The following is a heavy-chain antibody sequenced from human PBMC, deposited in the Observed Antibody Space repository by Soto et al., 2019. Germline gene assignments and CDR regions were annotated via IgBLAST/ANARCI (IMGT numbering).Heavy chain of an antibody. V-gene: IGHV4-59*01. CDR2: IYYSGST. CDR3: AGSGDYYGLGSYSSFDY. D-gene: IGHD3-10*01. CDR1: GGSISSYY. Sequence: ASETLSLTCTVSGGSISSYYWSWIRQPPGKGLEWIGYIYYSGSTNYNPSLKSRVTISVDTSKNQFSLKLSSVTAADTAVYYCAGSGDYYGLGSYSSFDYWGQGTLVTVSS. J-gene: IGHJ4*02.